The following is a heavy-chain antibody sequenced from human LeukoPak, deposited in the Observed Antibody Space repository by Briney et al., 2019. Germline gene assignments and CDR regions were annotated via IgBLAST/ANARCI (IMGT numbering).Heavy chain of an antibody. J-gene: IGHJ4*02. CDR1: GGSISSYY. D-gene: IGHD3-22*01. CDR2: IYYSGST. V-gene: IGHV4-59*12. CDR3: ARAALGSPSSGHKFDY. Sequence: SETLSLTCTVSGGSISSYYWSWIRQPPGKGLEWIGYIYYSGSTNYNPSLKSRVTISVDTSKNQFSLKLSSVTAADTAVYYCARAALGSPSSGHKFDYWGQGTLVTVSS.